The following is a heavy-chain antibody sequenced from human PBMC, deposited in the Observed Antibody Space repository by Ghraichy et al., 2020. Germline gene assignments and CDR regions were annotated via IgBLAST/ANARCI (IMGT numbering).Heavy chain of an antibody. J-gene: IGHJ4*02. D-gene: IGHD3-22*01. V-gene: IGHV4-34*01. CDR1: GGSFSGYY. CDR3: ARGGRPFIITMTSRPFDY. CDR2: INHSGST. Sequence: ETLSLTCAVYGGSFSGYYWSWIRKPPGKGLEWIGEINHSGSTNYNPSLKSRVTISVDTSKNQFSLKLSSVTAADTAVYYCARGGRPFIITMTSRPFDYWGQGTLVTVSS.